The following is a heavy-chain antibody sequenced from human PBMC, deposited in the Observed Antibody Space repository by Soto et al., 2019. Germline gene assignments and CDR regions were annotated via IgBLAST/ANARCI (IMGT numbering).Heavy chain of an antibody. CDR3: ARGIAYYDFWSGFVH. V-gene: IGHV3-30-3*01. CDR1: GFTFSSYA. J-gene: IGHJ5*02. Sequence: QVQLVESGGGVVQPGRSLRLSCAASGFTFSSYAMHWVRQAPGKGLEWVALTSCDEGNKYYAASVKGRFTISRDNSNNTLYLQMNSLRPEDTAVYYCARGIAYYDFWSGFVHWGQGTLITVSS. CDR2: TSCDEGNK. D-gene: IGHD3-3*01.